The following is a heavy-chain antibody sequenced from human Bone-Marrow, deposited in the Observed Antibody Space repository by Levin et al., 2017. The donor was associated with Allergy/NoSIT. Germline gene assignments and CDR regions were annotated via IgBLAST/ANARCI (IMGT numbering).Heavy chain of an antibody. CDR2: IYTSGST. J-gene: IGHJ3*02. D-gene: IGHD1-26*01. V-gene: IGHV4-4*07. CDR1: GGSISSYY. Sequence: SETLSLTCTVSGGSISSYYWSWIRQPAGKGLEWIGRIYTSGSTNYNPSLKSRVTMSVDTSKNQFSLKLSSVTAGDTAVYYCARDAGATSIDYDDAFDIWGQGTMVTVSS. CDR3: ARDAGATSIDYDDAFDI.